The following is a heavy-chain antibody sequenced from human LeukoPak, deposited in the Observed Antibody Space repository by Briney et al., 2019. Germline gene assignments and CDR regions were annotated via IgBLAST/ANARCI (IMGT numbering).Heavy chain of an antibody. D-gene: IGHD6-13*01. CDR2: ISWDGGST. CDR3: AKDMGYSSSWYFDY. V-gene: IGHV3-43*01. Sequence: GGSLRLSCEASGFTFDDYTMHWVRQAPGKGLEWVSLISWDGGSTYYADSVKGRFTISRDNSKNSLYLQMNSLRTEDTALYYCAKDMGYSSSWYFDYWGQGTLVTVSS. CDR1: GFTFDDYT. J-gene: IGHJ4*02.